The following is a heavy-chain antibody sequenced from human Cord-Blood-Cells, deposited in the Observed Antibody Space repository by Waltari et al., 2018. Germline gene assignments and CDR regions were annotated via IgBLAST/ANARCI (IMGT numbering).Heavy chain of an antibody. CDR2: IYYSGST. J-gene: IGHJ5*02. V-gene: IGHV4-39*01. D-gene: IGHD3-3*01. CDR3: ARDISYYDFWSGYYKPYNWFDP. Sequence: QLQLQESGPGLVKPSETLSLTCTVSGGSISSSSYYWGWIRQPPGKGLEWIGSIYYSGSTYYHPSLKSRVTISVDTSKNQFSLKLSSVTAADTAVYYCARDISYYDFWSGYYKPYNWFDPWGQGTLVTVSS. CDR1: GGSISSSSYY.